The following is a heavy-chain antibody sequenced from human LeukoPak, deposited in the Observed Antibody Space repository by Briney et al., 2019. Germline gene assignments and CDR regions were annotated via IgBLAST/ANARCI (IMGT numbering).Heavy chain of an antibody. V-gene: IGHV3-30*09. CDR2: ISYDGSNK. J-gene: IGHJ4*02. CDR1: GFTFSSYA. D-gene: IGHD2-15*01. CDR3: ARDLWRGGRSPTQTALDY. Sequence: GRSLRLSCAASGFTFSSYAMHWVRQAPGKGLEWVAVISYDGSNKYYADSVKGRFAISRDNSKNTLYLQMNSLRAEDTAVYYCARDLWRGGRSPTQTALDYWGQGTLVTVSS.